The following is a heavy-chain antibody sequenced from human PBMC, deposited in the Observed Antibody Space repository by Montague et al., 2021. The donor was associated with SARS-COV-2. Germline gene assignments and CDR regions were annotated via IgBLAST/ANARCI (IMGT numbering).Heavy chain of an antibody. J-gene: IGHJ4*02. Sequence: SETLSLTCTVSGGSISSYYWSWIRQTPGKGLEWIGYIYYSGSTXYNPSPKSRVTISVDTSKNQFSLKLSSVTAADTAVYYCARDLGDYWGQGTLVTVSS. CDR1: GGSISSYY. V-gene: IGHV4-59*13. CDR3: ARDLGDY. CDR2: IYYSGST.